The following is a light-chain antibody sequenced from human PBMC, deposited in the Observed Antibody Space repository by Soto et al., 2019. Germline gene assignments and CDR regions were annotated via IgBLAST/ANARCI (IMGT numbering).Light chain of an antibody. V-gene: IGKV1-33*01. CDR2: DAS. CDR3: QQYENLPT. J-gene: IGKJ5*01. Sequence: IHMTQSPSSLXXXXGXXXTXTFQASQNINNYLNWYQQKPGRAPKLLIYDASNLEAGVPSRFRGSGSGTDFTFTISRLQPEDIATYYCQQYENLPTFGQGTRLEIK. CDR1: QNINNY.